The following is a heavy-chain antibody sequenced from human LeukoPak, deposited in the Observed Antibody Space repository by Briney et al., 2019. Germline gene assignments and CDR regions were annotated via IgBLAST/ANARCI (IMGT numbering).Heavy chain of an antibody. D-gene: IGHD1-26*01. J-gene: IGHJ4*02. CDR3: ARHFPSSGSRYHFDF. CDR2: IYPGDSTT. CDR1: GYSFTTYW. V-gene: IGHV5-51*01. Sequence: PGESLKISCKGSGYSFTTYWIGWVRQMPGKGLEWMGIIYPGDSTTRYSPSFQGQVTISADKSISTAYLQWTSLKASETAMYYCARHFPSSGSRYHFDFWGQGTLVTVSS.